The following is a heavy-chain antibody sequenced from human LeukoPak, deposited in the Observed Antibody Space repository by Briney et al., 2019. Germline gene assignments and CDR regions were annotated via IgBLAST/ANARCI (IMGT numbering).Heavy chain of an antibody. J-gene: IGHJ4*02. CDR1: GFTFTSYA. V-gene: IGHV3-23*01. CDR2: ISDIGDST. CDR3: AKGGQRLRYLFDY. Sequence: GGSLRLSCAVSGFTFTSYAMRWVRHAPGEELEWVSAISDIGDSTYYAHSVKGRFTISRDNSKNTLYLQMNSLRAEDTAVYYCAKGGQRLRYLFDYWGRGTLVTVSS. D-gene: IGHD6-25*01.